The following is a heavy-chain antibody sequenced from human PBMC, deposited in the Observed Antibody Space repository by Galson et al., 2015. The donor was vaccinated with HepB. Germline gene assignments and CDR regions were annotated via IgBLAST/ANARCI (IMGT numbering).Heavy chain of an antibody. CDR2: ISWNSVSI. V-gene: IGHV3-9*01. D-gene: IGHD2-2*01. CDR1: GFTFDDYA. J-gene: IGHJ6*02. CDR3: AKATRSYASTFYYYYDMDV. Sequence: SLRLSCAASGFTFDDYAMHWVRQAPGKGLEWVSGISWNSVSIGYADSVKGRFTISRDNAKNSLYLQMNSLRAEDTALYYCAKATRSYASTFYYYYDMDVWGQGTTVTVSS.